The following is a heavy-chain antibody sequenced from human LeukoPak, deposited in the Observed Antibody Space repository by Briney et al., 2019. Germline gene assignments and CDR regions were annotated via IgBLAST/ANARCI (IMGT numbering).Heavy chain of an antibody. CDR1: GYTFTNYA. J-gene: IGHJ6*02. D-gene: IGHD6-13*01. CDR2: INAGNGNT. CDR3: AREAVDSSSWSYYYYYGMDV. Sequence: GASVKVSCKASGYTFTNYAMHWVRQAPGQRLEWMGWINAGNGNTKYSQKFQGRVTITRDTSASTAYMELSSLRSEDTAVYYCAREAVDSSSWSYYYYYGMDVWGQGTTVTVSS. V-gene: IGHV1-3*01.